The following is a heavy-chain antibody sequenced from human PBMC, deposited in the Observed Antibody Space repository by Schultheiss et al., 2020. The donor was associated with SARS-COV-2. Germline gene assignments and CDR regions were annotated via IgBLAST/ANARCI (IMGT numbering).Heavy chain of an antibody. Sequence: GGSLRLSCAASGFTFSSYGMHWVRQAPGKGLEWVAVIWYDGSNKYYADSVKGRFTISRDNSKNTLYLQMNSLRAEDTAVYYCANLYGDGNSGLYYYYYGMDVWGQGTTVTVSS. J-gene: IGHJ6*02. CDR2: IWYDGSNK. V-gene: IGHV3-33*06. CDR3: ANLYGDGNSGLYYYYYGMDV. CDR1: GFTFSSYG. D-gene: IGHD4-17*01.